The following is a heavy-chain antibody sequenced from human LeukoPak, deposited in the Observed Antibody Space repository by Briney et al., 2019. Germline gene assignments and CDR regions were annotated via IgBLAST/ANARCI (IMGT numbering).Heavy chain of an antibody. CDR3: ARALTRWAFDI. CDR1: GFTFNSYD. D-gene: IGHD3-16*01. J-gene: IGHJ3*02. CDR2: ISLTTDGT. Sequence: GGSPRLSCAASGFTFNSYDMSWIRQAPGKGLEWVSSISLTTDGTTYADSVKGRFIIFTDNAKKTVFLQMDSLRAEDTAIYYCARALTRWAFDIWGQGTMVSVSS. V-gene: IGHV3-23*01.